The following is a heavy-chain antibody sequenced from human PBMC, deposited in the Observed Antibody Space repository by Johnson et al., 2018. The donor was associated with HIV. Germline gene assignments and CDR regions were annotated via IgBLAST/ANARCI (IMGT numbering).Heavy chain of an antibody. V-gene: IGHV3-30*04. CDR1: GFTFSSYA. D-gene: IGHD6-19*01. J-gene: IGHJ3*02. CDR2: ISYDGSNK. CDR3: ARGRAVAGTRAFDI. Sequence: VESGGGVVQPGRSLRLSCAASGFTFSSYAMHWVRQAPGKWLEWVAVISYDGSNKYYADSVKGRFTISRDNSKNTLYLQMNSLRAEDTAVYYCARGRAVAGTRAFDIWGHGTMVTVSS.